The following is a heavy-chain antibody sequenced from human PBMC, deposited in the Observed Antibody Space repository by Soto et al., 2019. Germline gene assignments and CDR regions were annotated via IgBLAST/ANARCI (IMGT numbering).Heavy chain of an antibody. Sequence: QVQLVESGGGVVQPGRSLRLSCAASGFTFSSYAMHWARQAPGKGLEWVAVISYDGSNKYYADSVKGRFTISRDNSKNTLYLQMNSLRAEDTAVYYCARARVNTDYYYGMDVWGQGTTVTVSS. CDR3: ARARVNTDYYYGMDV. CDR2: ISYDGSNK. D-gene: IGHD6-13*01. CDR1: GFTFSSYA. V-gene: IGHV3-30-3*01. J-gene: IGHJ6*02.